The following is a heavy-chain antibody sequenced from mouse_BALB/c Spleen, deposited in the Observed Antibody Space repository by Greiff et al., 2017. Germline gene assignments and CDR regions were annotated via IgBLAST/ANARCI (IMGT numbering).Heavy chain of an antibody. CDR2: IDPANGNT. CDR3: AREGYGNYAMDY. Sequence: VQLQHSGAELVKPGASVKLSCTASGFNIKDTYMHWVKQRPEQGLEWIGRIDPANGNTKYDPKFQGKATITADTTSNTAYLQLSSLTSEDTAVYYCAREGYGNYAMDYWGQGTSVTVSS. V-gene: IGHV14-3*02. J-gene: IGHJ4*01. D-gene: IGHD2-1*01. CDR1: GFNIKDTY.